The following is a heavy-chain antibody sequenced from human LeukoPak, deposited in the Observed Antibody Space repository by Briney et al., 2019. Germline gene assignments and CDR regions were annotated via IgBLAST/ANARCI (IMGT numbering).Heavy chain of an antibody. CDR2: ISYDGSNK. V-gene: IGHV3-30*18. Sequence: GGSPRLSCAASGFTFSSYSMNWVRQAPGKGLEWVAVISYDGSNKYYADSVKGRFTISRDNSKNTLYLQMNSLRAEDTAVYYCAKARGNYPIYYYMDVWGKGTTVTVSS. CDR1: GFTFSSYS. J-gene: IGHJ6*03. D-gene: IGHD4-11*01. CDR3: AKARGNYPIYYYMDV.